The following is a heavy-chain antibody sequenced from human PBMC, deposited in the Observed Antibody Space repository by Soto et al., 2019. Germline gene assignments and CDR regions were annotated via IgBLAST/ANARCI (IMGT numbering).Heavy chain of an antibody. CDR1: GGPIRSYNW. J-gene: IGHJ6*02. CDR3: ARMPYSYYAMDV. V-gene: IGHV4-4*02. Sequence: QVQLQESGPGLVEPAGTLSLTCAASGGPIRSYNWWSWVRQPPGKGLEWIGEIHHDGGTNYNTSLTSRVTISVDNAKNHLSLNLNSVTAADAAIYYCARMPYSYYAMDVWGQGTTVTVSS. D-gene: IGHD2-2*01. CDR2: IHHDGGT.